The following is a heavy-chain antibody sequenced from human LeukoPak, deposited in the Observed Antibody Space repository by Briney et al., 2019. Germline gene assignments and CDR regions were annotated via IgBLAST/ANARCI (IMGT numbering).Heavy chain of an antibody. V-gene: IGHV1-18*01. Sequence: ASVKVSCKASGYTFISYGFSWVRQAPGQGLEWMGWISAYNGNTNYAQKLQGRVTMTTDTSTSTAYMELRSLRSDDTAVYYCARDQQWLDPARHDFDYWGQGTLVTVSS. CDR1: GYTFISYG. CDR3: ARDQQWLDPARHDFDY. J-gene: IGHJ4*02. D-gene: IGHD6-19*01. CDR2: ISAYNGNT.